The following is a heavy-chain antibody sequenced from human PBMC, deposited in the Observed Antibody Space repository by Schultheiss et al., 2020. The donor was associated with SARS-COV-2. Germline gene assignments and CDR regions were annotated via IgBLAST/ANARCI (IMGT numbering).Heavy chain of an antibody. J-gene: IGHJ4*02. CDR2: IKQDGSEK. D-gene: IGHD6-19*01. CDR1: GFTFSTYA. CDR3: ARALGSGWYLMGY. Sequence: GESLKISCAASGFTFSTYAMHWLRQAPGKGLEWVANIKQDGSEKYYVDSVKGRFTISRDNAKNSLYLQMNSLRAEDTAVYYCARALGSGWYLMGYWGQGTLVTVSS. V-gene: IGHV3-7*01.